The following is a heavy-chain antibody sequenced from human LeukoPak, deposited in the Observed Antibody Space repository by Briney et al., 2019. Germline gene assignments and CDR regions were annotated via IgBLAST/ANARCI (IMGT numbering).Heavy chain of an antibody. CDR3: AKDVRRCNGACT. CDR1: GFSFSTYS. V-gene: IGHV3-23*01. CDR2: ISASGGDT. D-gene: IGHD2-8*01. J-gene: IGHJ5*02. Sequence: GGSLRLSCAASGFSFSTYSFSWVRQAPGKGLEWVSGISASGGDTFYADSVKGRFTISRDNSKNTLSLQMNSLRVEDTAIYYCAKDVRRCNGACTWGQGALVTVSS.